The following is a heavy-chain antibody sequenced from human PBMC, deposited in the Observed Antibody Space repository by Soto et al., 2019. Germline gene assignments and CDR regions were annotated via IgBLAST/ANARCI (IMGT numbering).Heavy chain of an antibody. J-gene: IGHJ6*02. CDR1: GGTFSSYA. D-gene: IGHD3-10*01. Sequence: QVQLVQSGAEVKKPGSSVKVSCKASGGTFSSYAISWVRQAPGQGLEWMGGIIPIFGTANYAQKFQGRVTITADESTSTAYMELSSLISEDTAVYYCAGVYSLGSGSRYSYYGMDVLCQETTVTVCS. V-gene: IGHV1-69*01. CDR3: AGVYSLGSGSRYSYYGMDV. CDR2: IIPIFGTA.